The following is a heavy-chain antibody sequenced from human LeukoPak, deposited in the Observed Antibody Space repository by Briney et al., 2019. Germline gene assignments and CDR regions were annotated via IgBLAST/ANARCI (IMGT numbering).Heavy chain of an antibody. D-gene: IGHD1-26*01. V-gene: IGHV4-61*01. J-gene: IGHJ4*02. CDR3: ARDALSSGSYDY. Sequence: PSETLSLTCTVSGGSVSSGSYYWSWIRQPPGKGLEWIGYIYYSGSTNYNPSLESRVTISVDTSKNQFSLKLSSVTAADTAVYYCARDALSSGSYDYWGQGTLVTVSS. CDR2: IYYSGST. CDR1: GGSVSSGSYY.